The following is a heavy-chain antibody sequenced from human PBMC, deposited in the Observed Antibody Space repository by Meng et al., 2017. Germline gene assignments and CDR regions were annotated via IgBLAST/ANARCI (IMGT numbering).Heavy chain of an antibody. CDR1: GFTFSSYA. CDR3: AKGGRGWELTYYYYGMDV. V-gene: IGHV3-23*01. D-gene: IGHD6-19*01. J-gene: IGHJ6*02. Sequence: ETLSLTCAASGFTFSSYAMSWVRQAPGKGLEWVSAISGSGGSTYYADSVKGRFTISRDNSKNTLYLQMNSLRAEDTAVYYCAKGGRGWELTYYYYGMDVWGQGTTVTVSS. CDR2: ISGSGGST.